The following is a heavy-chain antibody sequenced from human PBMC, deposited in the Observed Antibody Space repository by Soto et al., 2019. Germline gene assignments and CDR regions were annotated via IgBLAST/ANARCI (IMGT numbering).Heavy chain of an antibody. J-gene: IGHJ6*03. CDR1: GFTFSSYG. Sequence: PGGSLRLSCAASGFTFSSYGMHWVRQAPGKGLEWVAVIWYDGSNKYYADSVKGRFTISRDNSKNTLYLQMNSLRAEDTAVYYCARDSGSGYYYYMDVWGKGTTVTVSS. V-gene: IGHV3-33*08. CDR2: IWYDGSNK. CDR3: ARDSGSGYYYYMDV. D-gene: IGHD3-10*01.